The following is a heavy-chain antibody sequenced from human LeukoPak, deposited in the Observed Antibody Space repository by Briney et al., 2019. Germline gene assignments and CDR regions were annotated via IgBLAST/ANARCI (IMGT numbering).Heavy chain of an antibody. V-gene: IGHV3-33*06. CDR1: GFTFSSYG. J-gene: IGHJ3*02. Sequence: GGSLRLSCAASGFTFSSYGMHWVRQAPGKGLEWVAVIWYDGSNKYYADSVKGRFTISRDSSKNTLYLQMNSLRAEDTAVYYCAKDAVEMARAFDIWGQGTMVTVSS. D-gene: IGHD5-24*01. CDR2: IWYDGSNK. CDR3: AKDAVEMARAFDI.